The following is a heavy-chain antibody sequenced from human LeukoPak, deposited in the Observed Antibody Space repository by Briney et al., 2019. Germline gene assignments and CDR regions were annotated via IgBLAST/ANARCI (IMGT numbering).Heavy chain of an antibody. CDR2: INQSGST. J-gene: IGHJ4*02. CDR3: ARQGGSNDYVWGSYGYYFDY. V-gene: IGHV4-34*01. D-gene: IGHD3-16*01. CDR1: GGSFSGHY. Sequence: SETLSLTCAVYGGSFSGHYWSWIRQPPGKGLEWIGEINQSGSTNYNPSLKSRVTISVDTSKNQFSLKLSSVTAADTAVYYCARQGGSNDYVWGSYGYYFDYWGQGTLVTVSS.